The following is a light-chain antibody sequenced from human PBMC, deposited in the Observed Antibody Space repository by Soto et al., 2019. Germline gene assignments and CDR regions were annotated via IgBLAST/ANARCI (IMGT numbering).Light chain of an antibody. CDR1: SSDVGGYNY. CDR3: SSYTSSSPRV. V-gene: IGLV2-14*01. CDR2: EVS. J-gene: IGLJ1*01. Sequence: QSALTQPASVSGSPGQSITISCTGTSSDVGGYNYVSWYQQHPGKAPKLMIYEVSNRPSGVSNRFSGSKSRNTASLTISGLQAEDEADYYCSSYTSSSPRVFGTGTKVTVL.